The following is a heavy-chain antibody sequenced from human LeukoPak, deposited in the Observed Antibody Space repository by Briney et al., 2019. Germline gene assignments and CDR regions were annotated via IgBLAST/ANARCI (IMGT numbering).Heavy chain of an antibody. D-gene: IGHD5-12*01. J-gene: IGHJ3*02. CDR1: GGSISSGSYY. CDR2: IYTSGST. CDR3: ARLRSPYAFDI. Sequence: SETLSLTCTVSGGSISSGSYYWSWIRQPAGKGLEWIGRIYTSGSTNYNPSLKSRVTISVDTSKNQFSLKLSSVTAADTAVYYCARLRSPYAFDIWGQGTMVTVSS. V-gene: IGHV4-61*02.